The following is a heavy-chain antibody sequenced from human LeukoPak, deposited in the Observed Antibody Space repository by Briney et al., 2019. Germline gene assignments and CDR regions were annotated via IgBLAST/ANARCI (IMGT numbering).Heavy chain of an antibody. CDR1: GGSISSSSYY. CDR2: IYYGGSS. J-gene: IGHJ4*02. V-gene: IGHV4-39*01. CDR3: ARRPSDYDSSGYYFDY. D-gene: IGHD3-22*01. Sequence: SETLSLTCTVSGGSISSSSYYWAWIRQSPGKGLEWIANIYYGGSSYYNPSLKRRVTISVDTSKSQFSLKVYSVTAADTAVYYCARRPSDYDSSGYYFDYWGQGTLVTVSS.